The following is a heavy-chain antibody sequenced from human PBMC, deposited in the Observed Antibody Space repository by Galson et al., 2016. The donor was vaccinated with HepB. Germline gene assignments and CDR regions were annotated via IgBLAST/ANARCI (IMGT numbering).Heavy chain of an antibody. V-gene: IGHV3-7*01. CDR2: IKQDGSEK. CDR3: ARVGYGGCFDY. J-gene: IGHJ4*02. D-gene: IGHD4-23*01. CDR1: GFTFSRNW. Sequence: SLRLSCAASGFTFSRNWMSWVRQAPGKGLEWVANIKQDGSEKYYVGSVKGRFTISRDNAKNSLYLQMNSLRAEDTAVYYCARVGYGGCFDYWGQGTLVTVSS.